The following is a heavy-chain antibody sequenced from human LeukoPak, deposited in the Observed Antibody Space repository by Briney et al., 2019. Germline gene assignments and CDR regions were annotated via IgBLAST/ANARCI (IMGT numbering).Heavy chain of an antibody. CDR2: IYHSGST. Sequence: SGTLSLTCAVSGGSISSSNWWSWVRQPPGKGLEWIGEIYHSGSTNYNPSLKSRVTISVDKSKNQFSLKLSSVTAADTAVYYCARGPKPYSSGWYGAFDYWGQGTLVTVSS. J-gene: IGHJ4*02. CDR1: GGSISSSNW. CDR3: ARGPKPYSSGWYGAFDY. D-gene: IGHD6-19*01. V-gene: IGHV4-4*02.